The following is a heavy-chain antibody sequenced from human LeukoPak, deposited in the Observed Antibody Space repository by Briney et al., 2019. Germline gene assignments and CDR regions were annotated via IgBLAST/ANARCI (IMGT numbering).Heavy chain of an antibody. Sequence: KTSGTLSLTCAVSGGSISSSNWWSWVRQPPGKGLEWIGEIYHSGSTNYNPSLKSRVTISVDKSKNQFSLKLSSVTAADTAVYYCARERIYFGSGGDLTDARLFYYYGMDVWGQGTTVTVSS. CDR1: GGSISSSNW. CDR2: IYHSGST. D-gene: IGHD3-10*01. CDR3: ARERIYFGSGGDLTDARLFYYYGMDV. J-gene: IGHJ6*02. V-gene: IGHV4-4*02.